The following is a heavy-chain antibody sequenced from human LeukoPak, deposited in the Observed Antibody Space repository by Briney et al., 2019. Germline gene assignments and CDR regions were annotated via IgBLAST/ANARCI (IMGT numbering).Heavy chain of an antibody. D-gene: IGHD3-22*01. V-gene: IGHV4-59*01. CDR1: GGSISSYY. CDR2: IYYSGST. Sequence: SETLSLTCTVSGGSISSYYWSWIRQPPGKGLEWIGYIYYSGSTNYNPSLKSRVTISVDTSKNQCSLKLSSVTAADTAVYYCARGCWGYDSSGYYDYYYYYMDVWGKGTTVTISS. CDR3: ARGCWGYDSSGYYDYYYYYMDV. J-gene: IGHJ6*03.